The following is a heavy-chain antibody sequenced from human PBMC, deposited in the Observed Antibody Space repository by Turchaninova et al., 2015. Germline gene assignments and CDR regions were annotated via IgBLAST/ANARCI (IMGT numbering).Heavy chain of an antibody. CDR1: GFAAGAYA. Sequence: VQSWGSLRLSCAASGFAAGAYAMSWVRQAPGKGLEWVSGIGGSAIGGGGSAGTIYADSVKGRFTISRDFATNTLYLQMSNLRVDDSAVYYCAKDRQWLVSFFDSWGQGTLVTVSS. V-gene: IGHV3-23*01. J-gene: IGHJ4*02. CDR3: AKDRQWLVSFFDS. CDR2: IGGGGSAGT. D-gene: IGHD6-19*01.